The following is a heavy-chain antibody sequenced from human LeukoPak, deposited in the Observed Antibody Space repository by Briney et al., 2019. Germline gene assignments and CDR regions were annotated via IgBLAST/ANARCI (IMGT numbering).Heavy chain of an antibody. V-gene: IGHV1-18*01. CDR1: GGTFTSYD. CDR2: ISAYNGNT. Sequence: ASVKVSCKASGGTFTSYDINWVRQAPGQGLEWMGWISAYNGNTNYAQKLQGRVTMTTDTSTSTAYMELRSLRSDDTAVYYCARDHYDILTGYSKLFDYWGQGTLVTVSS. CDR3: ARDHYDILTGYSKLFDY. J-gene: IGHJ4*02. D-gene: IGHD3-9*01.